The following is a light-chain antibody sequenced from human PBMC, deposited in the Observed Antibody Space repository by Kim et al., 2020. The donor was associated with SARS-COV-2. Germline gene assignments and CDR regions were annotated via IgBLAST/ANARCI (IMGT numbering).Light chain of an antibody. Sequence: SSYLAWSQQKPSQAPRLLIFGASNRATGIPDRFSGSGSGTDFTLTISRLEPEDFAVYYCQQYGSSPRTFGQGTKVDIK. V-gene: IGKV3-20*01. CDR1: SSY. CDR3: QQYGSSPRT. CDR2: GAS. J-gene: IGKJ1*01.